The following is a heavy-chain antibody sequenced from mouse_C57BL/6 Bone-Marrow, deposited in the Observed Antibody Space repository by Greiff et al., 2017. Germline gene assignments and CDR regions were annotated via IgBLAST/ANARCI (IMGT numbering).Heavy chain of an antibody. D-gene: IGHD2-3*01. Sequence: EVQRVESGAELVKPGASVKLSCTASGFNIKDYYMHWVKQRTEQGLEWIGRIDPEDGDTKYAPKFQGKATITADTSSNTAYLQLSSLTSEDTAVVYCARSGRWLLLGFAYWGQGTLVTVSA. CDR2: IDPEDGDT. V-gene: IGHV14-2*01. CDR3: ARSGRWLLLGFAY. J-gene: IGHJ3*01. CDR1: GFNIKDYY.